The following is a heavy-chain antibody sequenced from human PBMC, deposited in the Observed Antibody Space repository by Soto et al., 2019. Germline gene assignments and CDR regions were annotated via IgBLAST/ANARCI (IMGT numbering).Heavy chain of an antibody. Sequence: QVQLQESGPGLVKPSETLSLTCNVSGDSITKYYWSWIRQPAGKGLEWIGRIYTSGSTNYNPSLKSRVTMSIDTSNNHFSLSLKSVTAADTAMYYCGRTVGAAYYFDFWGQGALVTVSS. CDR1: GDSITKYY. CDR2: IYTSGST. V-gene: IGHV4-4*07. D-gene: IGHD4-17*01. J-gene: IGHJ4*02. CDR3: GRTVGAAYYFDF.